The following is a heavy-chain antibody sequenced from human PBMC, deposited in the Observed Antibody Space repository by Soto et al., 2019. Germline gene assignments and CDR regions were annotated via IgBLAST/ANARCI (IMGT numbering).Heavy chain of an antibody. D-gene: IGHD4-4*01. CDR2: INPDGNVG. Sequence: EVQLLGSGGGLVQPGGSLRLSCVGSGFTFSTYWMNWVRQAPGKGLEWVANINPDGNVGTYVDSVRGRFTTSRDNAKNSLYLQMNSVTADDTAVYFCAGWGGHDYNYWGQGIMVTVSS. CDR3: AGWGGHDYNY. CDR1: GFTFSTYW. J-gene: IGHJ4*02. V-gene: IGHV3-7*03.